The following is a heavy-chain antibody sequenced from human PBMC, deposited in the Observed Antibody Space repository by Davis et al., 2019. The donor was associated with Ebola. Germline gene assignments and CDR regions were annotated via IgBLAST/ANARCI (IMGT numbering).Heavy chain of an antibody. V-gene: IGHV4-59*08. Sequence: SETLSLTCTVSGGSISSYYWSWIRQPPGKGLEWIGYIYYSGSTNYNPSLKSRVTISVDTSKNQFSLKLSTVTAADTAVYYCARHEGTVTSPDFDYWGQGTLVTVSS. CDR1: GGSISSYY. J-gene: IGHJ4*02. CDR3: ARHEGTVTSPDFDY. CDR2: IYYSGST. D-gene: IGHD4-17*01.